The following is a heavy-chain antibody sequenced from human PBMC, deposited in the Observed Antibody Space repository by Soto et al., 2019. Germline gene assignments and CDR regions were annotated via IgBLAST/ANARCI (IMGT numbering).Heavy chain of an antibody. D-gene: IGHD4-17*01. Sequence: PSETLSLTCAVQSGSLSGYYWSWIRQPPGKGLEWIGEISHIGITNYNPSLKSRVTISVDTSKNQFSLKLTSVTAADTAVYYCARHGERTIRSLNWFDPWGQGTLVTVS. CDR1: SGSLSGYY. CDR2: ISHIGIT. J-gene: IGHJ5*02. V-gene: IGHV4-34*01. CDR3: ARHGERTIRSLNWFDP.